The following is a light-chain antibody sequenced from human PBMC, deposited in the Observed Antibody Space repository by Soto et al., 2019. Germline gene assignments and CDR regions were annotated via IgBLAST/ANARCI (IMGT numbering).Light chain of an antibody. J-gene: IGKJ2*01. Sequence: DIQMPQSPSSLSASVGARVTLTCRARQVISNNGVGYQQKAGQAPERLISAASNLEGGVPSRFSGCGSATDCTLTISSLQPEDFATYYCVQHNTYPYTSGQGTKLEI. CDR3: VQHNTYPYT. V-gene: IGKV1-17*01. CDR2: AAS. CDR1: QVISNN.